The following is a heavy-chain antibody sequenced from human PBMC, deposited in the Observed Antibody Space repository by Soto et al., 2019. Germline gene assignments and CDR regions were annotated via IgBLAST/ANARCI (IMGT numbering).Heavy chain of an antibody. CDR2: IDWEDGK. V-gene: IGHV2-70*04. D-gene: IGHD6-25*01. CDR3: ARISGRGRPFDY. Sequence: SGPKLVNPTQTLQLTCTFSGFSLSTREMGVSWIRQHPRRALEWLARIDWEDGKFYSTSLRSRLTISKDTTQHQMVLRMTKMDPVYTATDYCARISGRGRPFDYWGQGTKVTVSS. CDR1: GFSLSTREMG. J-gene: IGHJ4*02.